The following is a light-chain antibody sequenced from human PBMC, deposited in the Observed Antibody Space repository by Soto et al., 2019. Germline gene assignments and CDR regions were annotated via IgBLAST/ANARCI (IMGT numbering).Light chain of an antibody. Sequence: QPVLTQPPSVSGAPGQRVTMSCTGSSSNTGAGYDVHWYQQLPGTVPRLLIYANNNRPSGVPDRFSGSKSGTSASLAITGLQAEDEADYYCQSYDKVLSIWVFGGGTKLTVL. CDR3: QSYDKVLSIWV. CDR2: ANN. V-gene: IGLV1-40*01. J-gene: IGLJ3*02. CDR1: SSNTGAGYD.